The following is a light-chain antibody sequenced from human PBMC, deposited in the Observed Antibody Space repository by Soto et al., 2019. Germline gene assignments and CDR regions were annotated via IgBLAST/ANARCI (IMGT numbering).Light chain of an antibody. CDR1: QSFSSW. Sequence: DIQMTQSPSTLSASVGDRVTITCRASQSFSSWLAWYQQKPGKAPKLLIYDASTLESGVPPKFSGSGSGTEFTLTISNLQPDDFATDYCQQYKTYSWTFGQGTKVEIK. CDR2: DAS. CDR3: QQYKTYSWT. J-gene: IGKJ1*01. V-gene: IGKV1-5*01.